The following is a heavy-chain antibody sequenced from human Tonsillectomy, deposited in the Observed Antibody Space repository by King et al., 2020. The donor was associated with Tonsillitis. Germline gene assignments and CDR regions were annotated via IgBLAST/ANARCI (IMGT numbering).Heavy chain of an antibody. Sequence: QLVESGGDLVRPGGSLRLSCAASGFTFTSYNMNWVRQAAGKGLEWVSSISSSGTSTYYADSVKGRFTISRDNAKKSLFLQMDSLRAEDTAVYYCARDRSASYYPPDYWGQGTLVTVSS. J-gene: IGHJ4*02. CDR1: GFTFTSYN. CDR2: ISSSGTST. CDR3: ARDRSASYYPPDY. V-gene: IGHV3-21*01. D-gene: IGHD1-26*01.